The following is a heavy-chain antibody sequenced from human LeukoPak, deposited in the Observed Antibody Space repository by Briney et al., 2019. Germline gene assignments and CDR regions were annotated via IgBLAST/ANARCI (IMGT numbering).Heavy chain of an antibody. J-gene: IGHJ4*02. D-gene: IGHD3-10*01. CDR2: ISSSGSSI. CDR3: ARGYYGSDYYFDY. CDR1: GFTFSSFQ. V-gene: IGHV3-48*03. Sequence: GGSLRLSCAASGFTFSSFQMNWVRQAPGKGLEWVSHISSSGSSIYYADSVKGRFTISRDNAKNSLYLQMNSLRAEDTAVYYCARGYYGSDYYFDYWGQGTLVTVSS.